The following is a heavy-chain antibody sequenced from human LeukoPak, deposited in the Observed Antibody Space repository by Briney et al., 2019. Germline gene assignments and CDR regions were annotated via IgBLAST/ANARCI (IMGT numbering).Heavy chain of an antibody. CDR1: GFTFDDYA. D-gene: IGHD6-19*01. J-gene: IGHJ1*01. CDR3: AKDIAPGYSSGWYDFQH. Sequence: GGSLRLSCAASGFTFDDYAMHWVRQAPGNGLEWVSGISWNSGSIGYADSVKGRFTISRDNAKNSLYLQMNSLRAEDTALYYCAKDIAPGYSSGWYDFQHWGQGTLVTVSS. V-gene: IGHV3-9*01. CDR2: ISWNSGSI.